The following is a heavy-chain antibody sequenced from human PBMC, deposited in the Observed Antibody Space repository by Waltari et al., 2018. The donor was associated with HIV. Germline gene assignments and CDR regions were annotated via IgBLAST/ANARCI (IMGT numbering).Heavy chain of an antibody. J-gene: IGHJ4*02. Sequence: QVQLVQSGAEVKKPGASVKVSCKASGYTFTSYDINWVRQATGKGLEWMGWMNPNSGDTGYEQKFQGRITMTSNTSISTVYMELSSLTSEETAVYYCVRAAIYSRGCFDYWGQGTLVTVSS. V-gene: IGHV1-8*01. D-gene: IGHD6-19*01. CDR1: GYTFTSYD. CDR3: VRAAIYSRGCFDY. CDR2: MNPNSGDT.